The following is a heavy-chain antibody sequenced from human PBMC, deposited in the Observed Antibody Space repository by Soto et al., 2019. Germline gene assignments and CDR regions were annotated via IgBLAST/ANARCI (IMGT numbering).Heavy chain of an antibody. D-gene: IGHD5-12*01. Sequence: EVQLVESGGGLIQPGGSLRLSCAASGFTVSSNYMSWVRQAPGKGLEWVSVIYSGGSTYYADSVKGRFTISRDNSKNTLYLQMNSLRAEDTAVYYCARDSNSGYGPFDYWGQGTLVTVS. V-gene: IGHV3-53*01. CDR1: GFTVSSNY. CDR2: IYSGGST. CDR3: ARDSNSGYGPFDY. J-gene: IGHJ4*02.